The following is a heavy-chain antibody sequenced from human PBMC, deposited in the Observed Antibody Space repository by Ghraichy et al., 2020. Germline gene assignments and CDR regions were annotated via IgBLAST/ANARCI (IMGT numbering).Heavy chain of an antibody. J-gene: IGHJ4*02. Sequence: SETLSLTCAISGDSLSSSGVAWNWISQSPSRGLEWLGRTYYRSTWKSDYAVSVESRLTINPDTSRNQFSLQLNSVTPEDTSVYYCTRGRDSAFDYWGQGTQVTVSS. V-gene: IGHV6-1*01. CDR3: TRGRDSAFDY. CDR1: GDSLSSSGVA. CDR2: TYYRSTWKS.